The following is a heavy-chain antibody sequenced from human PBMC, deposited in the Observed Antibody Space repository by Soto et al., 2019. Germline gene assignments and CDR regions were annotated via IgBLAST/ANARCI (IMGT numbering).Heavy chain of an antibody. CDR2: IAYDGSKN. CDR1: GFNFSAYT. CDR3: AREYCSGGSCQSIFDY. J-gene: IGHJ4*02. D-gene: IGHD2-15*01. V-gene: IGHV3-30-3*01. Sequence: PGGSLRLSCAATGFNFSAYTVHWVRQAPGKGLDWVAVIAYDGSKNSYADSAKGRFTISRDNSKNTVFLQMNSLAVGDTAVYYCAREYCSGGSCQSIFDYWGQGTLVTVSS.